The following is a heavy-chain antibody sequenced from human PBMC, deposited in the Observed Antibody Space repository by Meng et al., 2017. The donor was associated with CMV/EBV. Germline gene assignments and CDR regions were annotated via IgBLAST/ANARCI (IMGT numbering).Heavy chain of an antibody. J-gene: IGHJ3*02. CDR1: GFTFSSYA. CDR3: ARRTMIDAFDI. D-gene: IGHD3-22*01. Sequence: GGSLRLSCAASGFTFSSYAMHWVRQAPGKGLEWVAVISYDGSNKYYADSVKGRFTISRDNSKNTLYLQMNSLRAEDTAVYYCARRTMIDAFDIWGQGTMVTVSS. CDR2: ISYDGSNK. V-gene: IGHV3-30*04.